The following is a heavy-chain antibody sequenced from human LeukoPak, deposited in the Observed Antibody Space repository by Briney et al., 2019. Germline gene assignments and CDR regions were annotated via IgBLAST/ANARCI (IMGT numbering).Heavy chain of an antibody. Sequence: GALRIFRLVSGIPLSNNPIKLVRQAPGEGVEWGSYISTAITTTHYAESVKGRFTISRDNAKNSLYLQMNSLRVEDTAVYYCARDGGKGYEIDYWGQGTLVTVSS. CDR3: ARDGGKGYEIDY. CDR1: GIPLSNNP. V-gene: IGHV3-48*01. J-gene: IGHJ4*02. D-gene: IGHD2-2*01. CDR2: ISTAITTT.